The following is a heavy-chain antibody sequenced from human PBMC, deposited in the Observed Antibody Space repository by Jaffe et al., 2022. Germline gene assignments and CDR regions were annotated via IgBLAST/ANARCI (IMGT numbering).Heavy chain of an antibody. CDR3: AKERGEKPYYDFWSARLADYFDY. J-gene: IGHJ4*02. D-gene: IGHD3-3*01. CDR1: GFTFSSYG. CDR2: ISYDGSNK. V-gene: IGHV3-30*18. Sequence: QVQLVESGGGVVQPGRSLRLSCAASGFTFSSYGMHWVRQAPGKGLEWVAVISYDGSNKYYADSVKGRFTISRDNSKNTLYLQMNSLRAEDTAVYYCAKERGEKPYYDFWSARLADYFDYWGQGTLVTVSS.